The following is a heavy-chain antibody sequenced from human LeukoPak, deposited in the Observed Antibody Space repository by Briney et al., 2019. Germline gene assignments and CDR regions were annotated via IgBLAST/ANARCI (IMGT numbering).Heavy chain of an antibody. V-gene: IGHV3-66*01. D-gene: IGHD2-21*01. J-gene: IGHJ4*02. CDR1: GFTVSSNY. CDR3: ARDPYGGNWFDY. Sequence: GGSLRLSCAASGFTVSSNYMSWVRQAPGKGLEWVSVIYSGGSTDYADSGKGRFTISRDNSKNTLYLQMNSLRAEDTAVYYCARDPYGGNWFDYWGQGTLVTVSS. CDR2: IYSGGST.